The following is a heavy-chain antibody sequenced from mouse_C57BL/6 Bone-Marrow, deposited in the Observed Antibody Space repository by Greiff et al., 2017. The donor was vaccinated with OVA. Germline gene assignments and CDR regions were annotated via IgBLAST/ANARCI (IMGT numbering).Heavy chain of an antibody. V-gene: IGHV14-4*01. CDR1: GFNIKDDY. Sequence: EVQLQQSGAELVRPGASVKLSCTASGFNIKDDYMHWVKQRPEQGLEWIGWIDPENGDTEYASKFQGKATITADTSSNTTYLQLSSLTSEDTAVYYCTRGIYSSNSGAMDYWGQGTSVTVSS. CDR2: IDPENGDT. CDR3: TRGIYSSNSGAMDY. J-gene: IGHJ4*01. D-gene: IGHD2-5*01.